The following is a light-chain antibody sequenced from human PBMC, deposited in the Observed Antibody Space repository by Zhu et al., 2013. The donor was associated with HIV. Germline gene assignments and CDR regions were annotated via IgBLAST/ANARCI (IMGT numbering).Light chain of an antibody. Sequence: SYELTQPPSVSVAPGKTARVTCGGNNIGDRSVHWYQQKPGQAPLLVIYDDTDRPSGIPERFSGSNSGNTATLTITRVEAGDEADYYCNSRDSSGNHLIFGGGTKL. CDR2: DDT. V-gene: IGLV3-21*01. CDR1: NIGDRS. CDR3: NSRDSSGNHLI. J-gene: IGLJ2*01.